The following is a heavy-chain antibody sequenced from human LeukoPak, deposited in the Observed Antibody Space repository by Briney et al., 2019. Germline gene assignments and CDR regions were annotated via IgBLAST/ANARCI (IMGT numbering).Heavy chain of an antibody. V-gene: IGHV3-33*08. Sequence: GGSLRLSCAASGFTFSSYAMHWVRQAPGKGLEWVAVIWNDGSSTEYGTSVNGRFIISRDNSKNTVFLQVNTLRAEDTAVYYCARDLGVLRTEEAHPDNWLDPWGQGTLVTVSS. CDR3: ARDLGVLRTEEAHPDNWLDP. CDR1: GFTFSSYA. CDR2: IWNDGSST. D-gene: IGHD2-8*02. J-gene: IGHJ5*02.